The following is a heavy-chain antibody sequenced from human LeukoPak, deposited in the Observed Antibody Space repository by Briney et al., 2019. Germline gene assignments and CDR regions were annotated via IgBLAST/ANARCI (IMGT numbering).Heavy chain of an antibody. D-gene: IGHD2-21*01. CDR1: GVSMSAYQ. Sequence: PETLSLTCTVSGVSMSAYQWSWVRQSPEKGLEWIGCINTKGETSYNPSLKSRVTTSVDTSKSQFSLRLTSVTAADTAVYYCATSNDAKIAPFDHWGQGAPVTVSS. CDR2: INTKGET. V-gene: IGHV4-4*09. CDR3: ATSNDAKIAPFDH. J-gene: IGHJ4*02.